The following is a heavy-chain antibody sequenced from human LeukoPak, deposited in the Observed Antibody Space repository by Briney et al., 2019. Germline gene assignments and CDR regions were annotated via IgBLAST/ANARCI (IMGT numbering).Heavy chain of an antibody. J-gene: IGHJ5*02. Sequence: GGSLRLSCAASGFTFSSYGMHWVRQAPGKGLEWVAVISYDGSNKYYADSVKGRFTISRDNSKNTLYLQMNSLRAEDTAVYYCAKNYDSSGYYCLDPWGQGTLVTVSS. CDR3: AKNYDSSGYYCLDP. V-gene: IGHV3-30*18. CDR2: ISYDGSNK. D-gene: IGHD3-22*01. CDR1: GFTFSSYG.